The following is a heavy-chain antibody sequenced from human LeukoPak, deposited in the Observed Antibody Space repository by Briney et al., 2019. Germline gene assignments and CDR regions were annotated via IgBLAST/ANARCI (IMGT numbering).Heavy chain of an antibody. CDR1: GGPFSSYA. D-gene: IGHD1-26*01. Sequence: ASVKVSCKASGGPFSSYAISWVRQAPGQGLECMGRIIPILGIANYAQKFQGRVTITADKSTSTAYMELSSLRSEDTAVYYCARSSVGATTDYWGQGTLVTVSS. J-gene: IGHJ4*02. CDR3: ARSSVGATTDY. CDR2: IIPILGIA. V-gene: IGHV1-69*04.